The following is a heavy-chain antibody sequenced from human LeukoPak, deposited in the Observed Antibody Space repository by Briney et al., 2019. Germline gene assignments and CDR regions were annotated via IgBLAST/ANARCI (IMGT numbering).Heavy chain of an antibody. Sequence: SETRSLTCAVYGGSFSGYYWSWIRQPPGKGLEWIGEINHSGSTNYNPSLKSRVTISVDTSKNQFSLKLSSVAAADTAVYYCAREGEYQLLSDYYYYGMDVWGQGTTVTVSS. CDR3: AREGEYQLLSDYYYYGMDV. J-gene: IGHJ6*02. V-gene: IGHV4-34*01. CDR1: GGSFSGYY. D-gene: IGHD2-2*01. CDR2: INHSGST.